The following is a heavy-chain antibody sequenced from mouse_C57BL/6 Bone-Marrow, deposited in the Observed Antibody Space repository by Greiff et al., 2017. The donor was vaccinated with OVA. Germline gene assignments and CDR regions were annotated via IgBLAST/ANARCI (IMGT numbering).Heavy chain of an antibody. J-gene: IGHJ3*01. CDR2: IDPEDGET. CDR1: GFNIKDYN. Sequence: VQLQQSGAELVKPGASVKLSCTASGFNIKDYNMHWVKQRTEQGLEWIGRIDPEDGETKYAPKFKGKATITADTSSNTAYLQLSSLTSEDTAFYSCARVYGYYWFAYWGQGTLVTVSA. CDR3: ARVYGYYWFAY. V-gene: IGHV14-2*01. D-gene: IGHD2-3*01.